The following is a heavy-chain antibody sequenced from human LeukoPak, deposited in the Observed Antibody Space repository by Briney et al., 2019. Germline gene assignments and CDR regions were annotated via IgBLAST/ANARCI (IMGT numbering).Heavy chain of an antibody. CDR1: GYRFTNYG. J-gene: IGHJ5*02. CDR3: ARDLLQWQTNNWLAP. V-gene: IGHV1-18*01. Sequence: ASVKVSCKTSGYRFTNYGINWVRQAPGQGLEWMGWTSAYNGDTKYGQKFQGRLTMTTDTSTSTAYMDLRSLRSDDTAVYCCARDLLQWQTNNWLAPWGQGTLVTVSS. CDR2: TSAYNGDT. D-gene: IGHD6-19*01.